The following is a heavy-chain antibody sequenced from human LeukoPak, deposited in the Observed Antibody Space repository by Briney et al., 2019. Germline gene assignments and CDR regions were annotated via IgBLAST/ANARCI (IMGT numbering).Heavy chain of an antibody. J-gene: IGHJ3*02. CDR1: GFTFSSYS. V-gene: IGHV3-53*04. CDR3: ARHLLLATNAFDI. Sequence: PGGSLRLSCAASGFTFSSYSMNWVRQAPGKGLEWVSVIYSGGSTYYADSVKGRFTISRHNSKNTLYLQMNSLRAEDTAVYYCARHLLLATNAFDIWGQGTMVTVSS. CDR2: IYSGGST. D-gene: IGHD2-15*01.